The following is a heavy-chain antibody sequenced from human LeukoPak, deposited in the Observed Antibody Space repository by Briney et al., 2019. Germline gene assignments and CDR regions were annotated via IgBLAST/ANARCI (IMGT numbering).Heavy chain of an antibody. J-gene: IGHJ6*02. Sequence: ASVKVSCKASGYTFTSYGISWVRQAPGQGLEWMGWISAYNGNTNYAQKLQGRVTMTTDTSTSTAYMELRSLRSDDTAVYYCARDTRCGSTSCYTSSYGMDVWGQGTTVTVSS. V-gene: IGHV1-18*01. D-gene: IGHD2-2*02. CDR3: ARDTRCGSTSCYTSSYGMDV. CDR1: GYTFTSYG. CDR2: ISAYNGNT.